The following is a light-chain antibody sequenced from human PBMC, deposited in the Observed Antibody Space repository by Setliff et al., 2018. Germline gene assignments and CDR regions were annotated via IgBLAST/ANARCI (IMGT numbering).Light chain of an antibody. Sequence: QSVLTQPASVSGSPGQSITISCTGTGGDIGAYTYVSWYQQHPGKVPKLVIYGVSNRPSGVSNRFSGSKSGNTASLAISGLQPEDEADYYCSSYTTDSTLVFGGGTKVTVL. J-gene: IGLJ3*02. CDR2: GVS. CDR3: SSYTTDSTLV. V-gene: IGLV2-14*03. CDR1: GGDIGAYTY.